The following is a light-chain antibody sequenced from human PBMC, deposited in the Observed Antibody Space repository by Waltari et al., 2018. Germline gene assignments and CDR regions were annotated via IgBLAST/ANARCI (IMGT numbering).Light chain of an antibody. Sequence: QSALTQPASVSGSPGQSITISCTGTSSDVGGYNYVSWYQQHPGKAPKRMVYEVSNRPSGVSNRCSGAKSGNTACLTISGLQAEDEADYYCSSYTSSSTLVFGGGTKLTVL. V-gene: IGLV2-14*01. CDR3: SSYTSSSTLV. CDR2: EVS. J-gene: IGLJ2*01. CDR1: SSDVGGYNY.